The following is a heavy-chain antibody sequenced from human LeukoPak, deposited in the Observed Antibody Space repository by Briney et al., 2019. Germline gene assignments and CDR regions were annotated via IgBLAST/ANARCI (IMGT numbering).Heavy chain of an antibody. J-gene: IGHJ4*02. CDR2: IYYSGST. Sequence: PGGSLRLSCAASGFTFSNYSMNWVRQPPGKGLEWIGSIYYSGSTYYNPSLKSRVTISVDTSKNQFSLKLSSVTAADTAVYYCARRYNWNLDYWGQGTLVTVS. CDR3: ARRYNWNLDY. D-gene: IGHD1-20*01. CDR1: GFTFSNYSMN. V-gene: IGHV4-39*01.